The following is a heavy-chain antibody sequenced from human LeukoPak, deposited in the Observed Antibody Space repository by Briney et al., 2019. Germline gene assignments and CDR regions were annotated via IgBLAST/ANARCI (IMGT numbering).Heavy chain of an antibody. CDR3: ARRSGWEPYFDY. D-gene: IGHD1-26*01. CDR2: ISAYNGYT. CDR1: GYTFTSYA. V-gene: IGHV1-18*01. J-gene: IGHJ4*02. Sequence: ASVKVSCKASGYTFTSYAISWVRQAPGQGLEWMGWISAYNGYTNYAQNLQGRVTMTTDTSTSTAYMELTSLRSDDTAVYYCARRSGWEPYFDYWGQGTLVTVSS.